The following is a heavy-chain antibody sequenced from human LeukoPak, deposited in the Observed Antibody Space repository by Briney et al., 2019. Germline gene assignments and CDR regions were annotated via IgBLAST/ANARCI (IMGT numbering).Heavy chain of an antibody. D-gene: IGHD1-26*01. J-gene: IGHJ6*02. CDR1: GFTFSSYA. Sequence: GGSLRLSCAGSGFTFSSYAMSWVRQAPGKGLEWVSTISGSGGAGTYYADSVKGRFTVSRDNSRYTLYLPMNSLRAEDTAVYYCVKDQGGSPFYGMDVWGQGTTVTVSS. V-gene: IGHV3-23*01. CDR2: ISGSGGAGT. CDR3: VKDQGGSPFYGMDV.